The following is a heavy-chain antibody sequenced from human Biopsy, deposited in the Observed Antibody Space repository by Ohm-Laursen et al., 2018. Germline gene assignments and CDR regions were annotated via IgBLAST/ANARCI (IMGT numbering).Heavy chain of an antibody. CDR3: TRVAGGYAYYYGMDV. CDR1: GYSVTNDYY. V-gene: IGHV4-38-2*01. CDR2: IYYDGIT. Sequence: SQTLSLTCAVSGYSVTNDYYWGWIRQPPGKGLEWIGNIYYDGITYYNPSLKSRVAMSVDPSKNQFSLRFTSVTAADTAVYYCTRVAGGYAYYYGMDVWGQGTTVTVSS. J-gene: IGHJ6*02. D-gene: IGHD5-12*01.